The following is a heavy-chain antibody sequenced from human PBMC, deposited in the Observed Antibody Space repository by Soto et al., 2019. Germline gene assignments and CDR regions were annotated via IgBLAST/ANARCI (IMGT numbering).Heavy chain of an antibody. Sequence: QVQLVESGGGVVQPGRSLRLSCAASGFTFSTYDMHWVRQAPGKGLEWVAVISHDGSNQYYADSVKGRLTISRDNSKNTLYLQMNSLRAEDTAEYHCPRAYRYYGLDGWGQGITVTVSS. CDR2: ISHDGSNQ. CDR1: GFTFSTYD. CDR3: PRAYRYYGLDG. V-gene: IGHV3-30*03. J-gene: IGHJ6*02.